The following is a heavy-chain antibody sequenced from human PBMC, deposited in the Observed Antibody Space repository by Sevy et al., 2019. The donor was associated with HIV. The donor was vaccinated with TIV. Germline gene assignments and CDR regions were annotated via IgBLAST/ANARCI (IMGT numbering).Heavy chain of an antibody. J-gene: IGHJ5*02. Sequence: GGSLRLSCAASGFTFSSYSMNWVRQAPGRGLEWVSSISSSSSYIYYADSVKGRFTISRDNAKNSLYLQMNSLRAEDTAVYYCASSGSCSSTSCPKNWFDPWGQGTLVTVSS. CDR2: ISSSSSYI. V-gene: IGHV3-21*01. CDR1: GFTFSSYS. CDR3: ASSGSCSSTSCPKNWFDP. D-gene: IGHD2-2*01.